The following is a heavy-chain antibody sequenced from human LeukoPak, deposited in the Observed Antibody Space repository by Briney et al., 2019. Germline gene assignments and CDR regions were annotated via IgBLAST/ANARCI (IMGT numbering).Heavy chain of an antibody. Sequence: SETLSLTCAVYGGSFSDYYWSWIRQPPGKGLEWIGEINHSGSTDCSPSLKSRVTISVDTSKNQFSLKLSSVTAADTAGYYCARGGGSSWYVDYWGQGTLVTVSS. CDR2: INHSGST. CDR1: GGSFSDYY. J-gene: IGHJ4*02. CDR3: ARGGGSSWYVDY. V-gene: IGHV4-34*01. D-gene: IGHD6-13*01.